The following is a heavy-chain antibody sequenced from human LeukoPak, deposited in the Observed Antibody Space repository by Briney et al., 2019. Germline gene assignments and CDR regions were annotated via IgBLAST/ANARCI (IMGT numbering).Heavy chain of an antibody. CDR2: INHSGST. J-gene: IGHJ4*02. CDR1: GGSFSGYY. D-gene: IGHD5-12*01. CDR3: ARGGSPDIVATTNPYYFDY. V-gene: IGHV4-34*01. Sequence: KPSETLSLTCAVYGGSFSGYYWSWIRQPPGKGLEWIGEINHSGSTNYNPSLKSRVTISVDTSKNQFSLKLSSVTAADTAVYYCARGGSPDIVATTNPYYFDYWGQGTLASVSS.